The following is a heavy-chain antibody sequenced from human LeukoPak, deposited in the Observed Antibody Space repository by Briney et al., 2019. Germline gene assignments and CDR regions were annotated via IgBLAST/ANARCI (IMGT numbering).Heavy chain of an antibody. V-gene: IGHV3-23*01. D-gene: IGHD2/OR15-2a*01. CDR1: GFTFSSYG. J-gene: IGHJ4*02. Sequence: GGSLRLSCAASGFTFSSYGMNWVRQAPGKGLEWVSGISGSDGSTNYADSVKGRFTISRENSKNTLYLQMNSLRAEDTAVYYCAKDSAKKYDDYWGQGTLVTVSS. CDR3: AKDSAKKYDDY. CDR2: ISGSDGST.